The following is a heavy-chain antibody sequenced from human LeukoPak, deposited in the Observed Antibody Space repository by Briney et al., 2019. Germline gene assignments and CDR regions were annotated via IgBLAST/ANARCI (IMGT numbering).Heavy chain of an antibody. Sequence: SETLSLTCTVSGGSISSYYWSWIRQPAGKGREWIGRIYSSGSTNYNPSLKSRVTMSVDTSKNQFPLTLSSVTAADTAVYYCARDRYYDTSVTDAFDIWGQGTMVTVSS. CDR1: GGSISSYY. V-gene: IGHV4-4*07. D-gene: IGHD3-22*01. CDR3: ARDRYYDTSVTDAFDI. J-gene: IGHJ3*02. CDR2: IYSSGST.